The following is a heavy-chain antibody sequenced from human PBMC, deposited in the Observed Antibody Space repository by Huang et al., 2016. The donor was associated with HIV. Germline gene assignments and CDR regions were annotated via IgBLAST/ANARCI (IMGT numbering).Heavy chain of an antibody. CDR2: IDPGDSDT. CDR3: ARGGYYYGSGSYWDY. V-gene: IGHV5-51*03. D-gene: IGHD3-10*01. Sequence: EVQLVQSGAEVKKTGEYLKISCKCSGYSFTSYWIGWVHQMPGKGLEGMVIIDPGDSDTRYSPSFQGQVTISADKSISTAYLQWSSLKASDTAMYYCARGGYYYGSGSYWDYWGQGTLVTVSS. J-gene: IGHJ4*02. CDR1: GYSFTSYW.